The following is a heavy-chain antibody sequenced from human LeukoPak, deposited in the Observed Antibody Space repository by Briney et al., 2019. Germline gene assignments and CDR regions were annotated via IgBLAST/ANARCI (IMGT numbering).Heavy chain of an antibody. V-gene: IGHV4-39*01. D-gene: IGHD3-3*01. J-gene: IGHJ4*02. CDR1: GGSISSRSYH. CDR3: ARPSDFWSGYYGSDF. CDR2: FYYSGST. Sequence: SETLSLTCTVSGGSISSRSYHWGWIRQPPGKGLEWIGSFYYSGSTYHNPSLKSRVTISVDTSKDQFSLKLSYVTAADTAVYYCARPSDFWSGYYGSDFWGQGTLVTVSS.